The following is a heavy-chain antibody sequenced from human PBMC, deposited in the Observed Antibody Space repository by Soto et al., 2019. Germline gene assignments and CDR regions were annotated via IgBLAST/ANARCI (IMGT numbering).Heavy chain of an antibody. CDR1: GYRLTYYP. CDR2: IDIGNGNT. D-gene: IGHD2-15*01. J-gene: IGHJ5*02. CDR3: AREPLCGGRCYDTGFDP. V-gene: IGHV1-3*04. Sequence: ASVKVSCKASGYRLTYYPIHWLRQAPGRGLEWMGWIDIGNGNTQYSQNFQDRVTIMADTSASTAYMELTSLRSEDTAVYYCAREPLCGGRCYDTGFDPGGQGTPVNVPS.